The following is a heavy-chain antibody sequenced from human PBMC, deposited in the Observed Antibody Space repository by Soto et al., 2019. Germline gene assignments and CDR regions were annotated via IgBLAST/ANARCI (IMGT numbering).Heavy chain of an antibody. D-gene: IGHD5-18*01. CDR3: ARVRYSYGRRFWFEP. V-gene: IGHV3-30-3*01. CDR1: GFTFSSYA. J-gene: IGHJ5*02. Sequence: QVQLVESGGGVVQPGRSLRLSCAASGFTFSSYAMHWVRQAPGKGLEWVAVISYDGSNKYYADSVKGRFTISRDNSKKTLYLQMNSLRAEDTAVYYCARVRYSYGRRFWFEPWGQGTLVTVSS. CDR2: ISYDGSNK.